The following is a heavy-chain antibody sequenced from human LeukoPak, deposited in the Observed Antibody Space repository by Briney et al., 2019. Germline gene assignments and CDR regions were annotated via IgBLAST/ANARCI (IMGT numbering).Heavy chain of an antibody. D-gene: IGHD3-10*01. CDR2: INPSGGRT. V-gene: IGHV1-46*01. CDR1: GYTFTSYY. Sequence: GASVKVSCKASGYTFTSYYMHWVRQAPGQGLEWMGIINPSGGRTTYAQKFQGRVTMTRDMSTSTVYMDLISLRSEDTAVYYCARAHLSGYFDYWGQGTLVTVSS. CDR3: ARAHLSGYFDY. J-gene: IGHJ4*02.